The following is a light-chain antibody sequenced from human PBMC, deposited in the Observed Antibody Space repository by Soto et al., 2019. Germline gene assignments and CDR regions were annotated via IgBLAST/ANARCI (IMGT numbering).Light chain of an antibody. CDR1: QGISSY. Sequence: DIQLTQSPSFLSASVGDRVTITCRASQGISSYLAWYQQKPGKAPKLLIYAASTLQSGVPLRFSGSGSGTSFTLTISSLQPEDFAVYYCQQYNTYSRTFGQGTKVDIK. CDR2: AAS. CDR3: QQYNTYSRT. V-gene: IGKV1-9*01. J-gene: IGKJ1*01.